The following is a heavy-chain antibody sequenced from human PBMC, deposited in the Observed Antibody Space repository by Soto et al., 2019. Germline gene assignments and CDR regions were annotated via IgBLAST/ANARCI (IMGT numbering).Heavy chain of an antibody. J-gene: IGHJ4*02. V-gene: IGHV4-34*01. D-gene: IGHD3-3*01. CDR2: SNHSGTT. Sequence: TETLSLTCAVYGGSLSGYYWSWIRQPPGKGLEWIGESNHSGTTIYNPSLKSRVTISVDTPKNQFSLKLSSVTAADTAVYYCARRQLNFYFWSGTSKPFDYCGQGYLVPVSS. CDR1: GGSLSGYY. CDR3: ARRQLNFYFWSGTSKPFDY.